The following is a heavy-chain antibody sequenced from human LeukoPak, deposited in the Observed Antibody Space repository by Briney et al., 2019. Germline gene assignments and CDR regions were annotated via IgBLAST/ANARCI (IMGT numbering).Heavy chain of an antibody. CDR3: ARDRPYTGGWRGFDY. J-gene: IGHJ4*02. CDR1: GYAFTGYY. CDR2: INPNSGGT. Sequence: ASVKVSCKASGYAFTGYYMHWVRQAPGQGLEWMGWINPNSGGTNSAQKFQGRVTMTRDTSISTAYMELSSLRSDDTAVYYCARDRPYTGGWRGFDYWGQGTLVTVSS. D-gene: IGHD6-19*01. V-gene: IGHV1-2*02.